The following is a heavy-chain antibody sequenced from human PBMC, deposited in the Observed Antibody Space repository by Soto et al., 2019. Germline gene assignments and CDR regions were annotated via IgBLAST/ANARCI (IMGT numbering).Heavy chain of an antibody. J-gene: IGHJ6*02. D-gene: IGHD3-3*01. CDR2: ISSSSSYI. CDR3: ARDSGHPHYAFWSGHYYYYGLDV. CDR1: GFTFSSYS. Sequence: EVQLVESGGGLVKPGGSLRLSCAASGFTFSSYSMNWVRQAPGKGLEWVSSISSSSSYIYYADSVKGRFTISRDNAKNSLYLLMNSLRAEDTAVYYCARDSGHPHYAFWSGHYYYYGLDVWGQGTTVTVSS. V-gene: IGHV3-21*01.